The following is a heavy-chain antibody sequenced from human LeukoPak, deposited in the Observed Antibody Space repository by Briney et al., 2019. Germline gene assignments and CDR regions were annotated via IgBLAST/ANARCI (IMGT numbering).Heavy chain of an antibody. V-gene: IGHV3-11*01. CDR1: GFTFSDYY. D-gene: IGHD3-10*01. CDR2: ISSSGSNI. Sequence: KPGGSLRLSCAASGFTFSDYYMRWIRQAPGKGLEWVSYISSSGSNIYYADSVKGRFTISRDNPKSSLYLRMNSLRAEDTAMYYCARARPVRGVIPDYDYYMDVWGKGTTVTVSS. CDR3: ARARPVRGVIPDYDYYMDV. J-gene: IGHJ6*03.